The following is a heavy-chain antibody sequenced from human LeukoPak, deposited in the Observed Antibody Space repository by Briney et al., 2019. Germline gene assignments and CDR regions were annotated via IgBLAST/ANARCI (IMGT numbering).Heavy chain of an antibody. CDR1: GYTFTNYS. J-gene: IGHJ6*03. D-gene: IGHD6-19*01. Sequence: ASVKVSCKASGYTFTNYSMNWVRQAPGQGLEWMGWINTNTGNPTYAQGFTGRFVFSLDTSVSTAYLQISSLKAEDTAVYYCARDPVAGTLGYYYYYYMDVWGKGTTVTVSS. CDR3: ARDPVAGTLGYYYYYYMDV. V-gene: IGHV7-4-1*02. CDR2: INTNTGNP.